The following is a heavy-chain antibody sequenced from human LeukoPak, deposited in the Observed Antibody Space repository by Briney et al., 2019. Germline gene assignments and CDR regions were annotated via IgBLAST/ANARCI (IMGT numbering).Heavy chain of an antibody. V-gene: IGHV3-33*01. J-gene: IGHJ6*04. CDR1: GFTFSSYG. CDR2: IWYDGSNK. CDR3: ARELPYCSGGSCYSIYGMDV. Sequence: GRSLRLSCAASGFTFSSYGMHWVRKAPGKGLEWVAVIWYDGSNKYYADSVKGRFTMSRDNSKNTLYLQMNSLRAEDTAVYYCARELPYCSGGSCYSIYGMDVWGKGTTVTVSS. D-gene: IGHD2-15*01.